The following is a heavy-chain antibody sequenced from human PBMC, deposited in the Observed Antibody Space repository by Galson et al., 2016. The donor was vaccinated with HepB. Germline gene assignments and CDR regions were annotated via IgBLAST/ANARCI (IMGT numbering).Heavy chain of an antibody. CDR1: GETLTYLS. CDR3: AIGDVYDTSAFLWVVGSFDY. Sequence: SVKVSCKVSGETLTYLSIHWLRQAPGKGLEWLGGFDPDDGETDYAQRFTGRLTLTEDTSTGNAYMNLSSLRSEDTAVYYCAIGDVYDTSAFLWVVGSFDYWGQGTLVTVSS. CDR2: FDPDDGET. D-gene: IGHD3-22*01. V-gene: IGHV1-24*01. J-gene: IGHJ4*02.